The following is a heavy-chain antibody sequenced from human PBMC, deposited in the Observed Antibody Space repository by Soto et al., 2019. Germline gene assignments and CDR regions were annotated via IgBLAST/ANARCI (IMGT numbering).Heavy chain of an antibody. CDR1: GGTFSKDA. V-gene: IGHV1-69*01. J-gene: IGHJ6*02. Sequence: QVQLVQSGAEVKKPGSSVTVSCKTSGGTFSKDAINWVRHAPGQVLEWMGLLIPVFGSPIYAQKFQGRIRITADESTSTAFMDLSSLRSEDTAVYYCTRVLGYTFEPGKTRYYAMDVWGQGTTVSVSS. D-gene: IGHD5-18*01. CDR3: TRVLGYTFEPGKTRYYAMDV. CDR2: LIPVFGSP.